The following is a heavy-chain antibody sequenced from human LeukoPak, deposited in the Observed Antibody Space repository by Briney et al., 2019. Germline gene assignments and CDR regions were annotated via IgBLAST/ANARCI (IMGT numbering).Heavy chain of an antibody. CDR3: ARGSQQWLATNWFDP. V-gene: IGHV1-2*02. D-gene: IGHD6-19*01. Sequence: ASVKVSCKASGYTFTGYYLHWMRQAPGQGLEWMGWINPNSGGTNYAQKFQDRVTMTRDTSISTAYMELSSLRSEDTAVYYCARGSQQWLATNWFDPWGQGTLVTVSS. CDR1: GYTFTGYY. J-gene: IGHJ5*02. CDR2: INPNSGGT.